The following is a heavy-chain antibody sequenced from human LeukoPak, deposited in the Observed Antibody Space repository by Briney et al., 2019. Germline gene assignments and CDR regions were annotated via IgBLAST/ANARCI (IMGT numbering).Heavy chain of an antibody. V-gene: IGHV1-58*01. CDR3: AADRAGSYLRFVY. CDR1: GVTFTSSV. D-gene: IGHD3-10*01. CDR2: IVVGSGNT. Sequence: SVKVSFKASGVTFTSSVVQWVRQARGQRLEWIGWIVVGSGNTNYAQKFQERVTITRDMSTSTAYMELSSLRFEDTAVYYCAADRAGSYLRFVYWGQGTPVTVSS. J-gene: IGHJ4*02.